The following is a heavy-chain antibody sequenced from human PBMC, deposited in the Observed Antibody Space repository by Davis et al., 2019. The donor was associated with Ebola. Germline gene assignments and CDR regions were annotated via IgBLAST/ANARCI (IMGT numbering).Heavy chain of an antibody. V-gene: IGHV3-23*01. CDR1: GVTFRYYV. Sequence: GESLKISCAVSGVTFRYYVMSLVRQAPGKGLEWVSSISSSGGNSFYMDSVKGRFYIDRANSKNTVHLQMHRLRAEDTAVYYCAKGWTTSPFANWGQGTRVTVSS. CDR2: ISSSGGNS. J-gene: IGHJ4*02. CDR3: AKGWTTSPFAN. D-gene: IGHD4-17*01.